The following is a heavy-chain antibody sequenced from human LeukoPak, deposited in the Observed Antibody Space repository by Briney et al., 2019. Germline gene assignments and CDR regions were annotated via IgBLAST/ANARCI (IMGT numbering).Heavy chain of an antibody. D-gene: IGHD2-2*01. Sequence: SETLSLTCAVYGGSFSGYYWTWIRQSPGKGLEWIGEINHSGSTNYNPSLKSRVTISVDTSKNQFSLKLSSVTAADTAVYYCTRMRSRSLGDYWGQGTLVTVSS. CDR3: TRMRSRSLGDY. CDR1: GGSFSGYY. CDR2: INHSGST. J-gene: IGHJ4*02. V-gene: IGHV4-34*01.